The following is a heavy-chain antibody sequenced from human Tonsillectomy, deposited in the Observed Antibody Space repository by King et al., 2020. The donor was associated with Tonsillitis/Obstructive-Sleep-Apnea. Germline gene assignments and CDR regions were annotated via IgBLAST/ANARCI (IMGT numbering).Heavy chain of an antibody. CDR3: ARGLWFRDLYYYMDV. CDR2: MYYSGIT. V-gene: IGHV4-59*01. J-gene: IGHJ6*03. D-gene: IGHD3-10*01. Sequence: VQLQESGPGLVKPSETLSLTCTVSGGSISTYYWSWLRQPPGKGLEWIGYMYYSGITNYNPSLKSRVTISVDTSKQQFSLKLSSVSAADTAVYYCARGLWFRDLYYYMDVWGKGTTVTVSS. CDR1: GGSISTYY.